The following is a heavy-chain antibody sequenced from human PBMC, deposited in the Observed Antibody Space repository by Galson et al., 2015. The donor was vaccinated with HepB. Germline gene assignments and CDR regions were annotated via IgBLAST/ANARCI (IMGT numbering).Heavy chain of an antibody. CDR2: ISGSGGST. J-gene: IGHJ6*03. Sequence: SLRLSCAASGFTFSSYAMSWVRQAPGKGLEWVSAISGSGGSTYYADSVKGRFTISRDNSKNTLYLQMNSLRAEDTAVYYCAKDDYGDYGLPYYYYYMDVWGKGTTVTVSS. CDR1: GFTFSSYA. CDR3: AKDDYGDYGLPYYYYYMDV. D-gene: IGHD4-17*01. V-gene: IGHV3-23*01.